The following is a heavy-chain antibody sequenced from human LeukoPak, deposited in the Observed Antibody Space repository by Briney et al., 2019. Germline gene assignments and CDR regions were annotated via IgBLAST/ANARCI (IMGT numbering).Heavy chain of an antibody. CDR1: GFTFSSYE. CDR2: ISSSGSTI. CDR3: AKYRLVWLPAPVFDS. J-gene: IGHJ4*02. Sequence: PGGSRRLSCAASGFTFSSYEMNWVRQAPGKGLEWVSYISSSGSTIYYADSVKGRFTVSRDNAKNSLSLQVSSLRAEDTAVYYCAKYRLVWLPAPVFDSWGQGTLVTVSS. V-gene: IGHV3-48*03. D-gene: IGHD5-24*01.